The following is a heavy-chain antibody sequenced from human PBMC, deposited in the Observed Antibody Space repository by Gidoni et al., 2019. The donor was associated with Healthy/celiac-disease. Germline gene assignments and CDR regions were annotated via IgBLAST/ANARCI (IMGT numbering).Heavy chain of an antibody. Sequence: QVQLQESGPGLVKPSETLSLTCTVPGGSISSYYWSWIRQPAGKGLEWIGRIYTSGSTNYNPSLKSRVTMSVDTSKNQFSLKLSSVTAADTAVYYCARNGVPAAIPADYYYYGMDVWGQGTTVTVSS. V-gene: IGHV4-4*07. CDR1: GGSISSYY. CDR3: ARNGVPAAIPADYYYYGMDV. CDR2: IYTSGST. D-gene: IGHD2-2*01. J-gene: IGHJ6*02.